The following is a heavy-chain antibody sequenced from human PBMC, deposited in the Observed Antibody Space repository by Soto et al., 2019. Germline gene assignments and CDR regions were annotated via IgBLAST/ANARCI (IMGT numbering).Heavy chain of an antibody. V-gene: IGHV1-58*01. Sequence: ASVKVSCKASGFTFTSSAVQWVRQARGQRLEWIGWIVVGSGNTNYAQKFQERVTITRDMSTSTAYMELSSLRSEDTAVYYCAAESPLRRSSGWYEGMSDYFDYWGQGTLVTVSS. D-gene: IGHD6-19*01. CDR2: IVVGSGNT. CDR1: GFTFTSSA. CDR3: AAESPLRRSSGWYEGMSDYFDY. J-gene: IGHJ4*02.